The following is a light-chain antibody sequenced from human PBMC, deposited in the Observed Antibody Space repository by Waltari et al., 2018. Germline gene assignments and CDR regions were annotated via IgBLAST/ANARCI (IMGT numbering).Light chain of an antibody. CDR2: KVS. CDR1: ESLLSRDGNTY. V-gene: IGKV2-30*01. Sequence: DVVMTQSPLALSVSLGKSAFISCRSRESLLSRDGNTYESWFHQKPGQSPRRIFYKVSCRDSGAPDRISASGSGTDFTLKINRVEAEDVGLYYCMQGTHCPPLTFGGGTKLEIK. CDR3: MQGTHCPPLT. J-gene: IGKJ4*01.